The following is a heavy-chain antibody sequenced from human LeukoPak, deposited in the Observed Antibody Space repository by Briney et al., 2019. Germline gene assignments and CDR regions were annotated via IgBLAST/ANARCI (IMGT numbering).Heavy chain of an antibody. D-gene: IGHD3-3*01. Sequence: ASVKVSCKASGYTFTSYGISWVRQAPGQGLEWMGWISAYNGNTNYAQKLQGRVTMTTDTSTSTAYMELRSLRSDDTAVYYCARDSGGFWSGPSHWFDPWGQGTLVTVSS. CDR2: ISAYNGNT. J-gene: IGHJ5*02. V-gene: IGHV1-18*01. CDR1: GYTFTSYG. CDR3: ARDSGGFWSGPSHWFDP.